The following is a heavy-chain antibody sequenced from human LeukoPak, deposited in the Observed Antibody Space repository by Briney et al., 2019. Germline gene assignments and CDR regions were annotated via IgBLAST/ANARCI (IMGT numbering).Heavy chain of an antibody. CDR3: AKGASSGWTPLDY. J-gene: IGHJ4*02. CDR2: ISGSCGST. CDR1: GFTFSSYA. Sequence: PGGSLRLSCAASGFTFSSYAMSWVRQAPGKGLEGVSAISGSCGSTYYADSVKGRFTISRDNSKNTLYLQMNSLRAEDTAVYYCAKGASSGWTPLDYWGQGTLVTVSS. V-gene: IGHV3-23*01. D-gene: IGHD6-19*01.